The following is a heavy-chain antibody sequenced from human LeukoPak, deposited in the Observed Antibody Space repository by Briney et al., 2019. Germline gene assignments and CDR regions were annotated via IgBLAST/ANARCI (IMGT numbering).Heavy chain of an antibody. CDR2: IWYDGSNK. CDR1: GFTFSSYG. Sequence: PGRSLRLSCAASGFTFSSYGMHWVRQAPGKGLEWVAVIWYDGSNKYYADSVKGRFTIPRDNSKNTLYLQMNSLRAEDTAVYYCAKDSSGWYGGDYWGQGTLVTVSS. V-gene: IGHV3-33*06. J-gene: IGHJ4*02. D-gene: IGHD6-19*01. CDR3: AKDSSGWYGGDY.